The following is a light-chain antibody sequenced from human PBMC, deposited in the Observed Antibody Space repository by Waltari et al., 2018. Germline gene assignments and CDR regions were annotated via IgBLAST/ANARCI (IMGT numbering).Light chain of an antibody. CDR3: QHYVRLPAT. V-gene: IGKV3-20*01. Sequence: SCRASQSFGRSLAWYQQKPGQAPRLLIYGASNRAAGIPDRFSGSGSGTDFSLTISRLEPEDFVVYYCQHYVRLPATFGQGTKVEIK. J-gene: IGKJ1*01. CDR1: QSFGRS. CDR2: GAS.